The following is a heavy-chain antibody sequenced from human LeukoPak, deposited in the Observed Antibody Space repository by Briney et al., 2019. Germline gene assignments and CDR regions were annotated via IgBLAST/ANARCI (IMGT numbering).Heavy chain of an antibody. V-gene: IGHV1-69*01. CDR2: ITPIFGTA. D-gene: IGHD3-10*01. J-gene: IGHJ6*03. CDR1: GGTFSSYA. CDR3: ARMGVSDYYGSGSYYNQSYYYYYMDV. Sequence: ASVKVSCKASGGTFSSYAISWVRQAPGQGLEWMGGITPIFGTANYAQKFQGRVTITADESTSTAYMELSSLRSEDTAVYYCARMGVSDYYGSGSYYNQSYYYYYMDVWGKGTTVTISS.